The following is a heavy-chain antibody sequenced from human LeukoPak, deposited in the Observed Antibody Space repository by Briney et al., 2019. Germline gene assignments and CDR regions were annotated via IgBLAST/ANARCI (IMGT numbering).Heavy chain of an antibody. V-gene: IGHV1-18*01. CDR2: ISAYNGNT. CDR3: ASAEERITMVRGAPSWFDP. D-gene: IGHD3-10*01. J-gene: IGHJ5*02. Sequence: ASVKVSCKASGYTFTSYGISWVRQAPGQGLEWMGWISAYNGNTNYAQKLQGRVTMTTDTSTSTAYMELRSLRSDDTAVYYCASAEERITMVRGAPSWFDPWGQGTLVTVSS. CDR1: GYTFTSYG.